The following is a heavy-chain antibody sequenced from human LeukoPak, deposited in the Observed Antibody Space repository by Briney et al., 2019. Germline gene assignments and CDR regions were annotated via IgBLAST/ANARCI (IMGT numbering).Heavy chain of an antibody. V-gene: IGHV3-53*01. CDR3: ARGHGRWAFGI. J-gene: IGHJ3*02. CDR2: IHSGGNT. D-gene: IGHD6-13*01. CDR1: GFTVSSTY. Sequence: PGGSLRLSCAASGFTVSSTYMSWVRQAPGKGLEWVSLIHSGGNTLYADSVKGRFTISRDNSENTLYLQMNSLRAEDTAVYYCARGHGRWAFGIWGQGTMVTVSS.